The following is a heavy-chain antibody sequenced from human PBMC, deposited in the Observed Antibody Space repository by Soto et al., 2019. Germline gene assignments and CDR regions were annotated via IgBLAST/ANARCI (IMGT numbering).Heavy chain of an antibody. Sequence: ASVKVSCKASGCTFTGYYMHWVRQAPGQGLEWMGWINPNSGGTNYAQKFQGRVTMTRDTSISTAYMELSRLRSDDTAVYYCARGGQWLVGGFDYWGQGTLVTVSS. CDR1: GCTFTGYY. J-gene: IGHJ4*02. CDR2: INPNSGGT. D-gene: IGHD6-19*01. V-gene: IGHV1-2*02. CDR3: ARGGQWLVGGFDY.